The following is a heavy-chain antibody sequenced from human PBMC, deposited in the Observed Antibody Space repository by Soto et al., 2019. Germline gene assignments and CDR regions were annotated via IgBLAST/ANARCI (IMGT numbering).Heavy chain of an antibody. J-gene: IGHJ4*02. V-gene: IGHV3-11*01. CDR2: IGPSGSPK. CDR3: ARVQVGSTREFDY. Sequence: PGGSLRLSCAASVFTFSEYYRILIRQAPGEGLECVSYIGPSGSPKYYADSVKGRFTISRDNGKNSLYLQLTSLRADDTAVYYCARVQVGSTREFDYWGQGTLVTVPS. CDR1: VFTFSEYY. D-gene: IGHD2-2*01.